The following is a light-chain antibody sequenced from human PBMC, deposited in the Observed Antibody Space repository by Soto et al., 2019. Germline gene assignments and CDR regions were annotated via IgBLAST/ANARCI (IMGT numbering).Light chain of an antibody. CDR1: QSISSY. Sequence: DIQMPQSPSSLSASVGDRVTITCRASQSISSYLNWYQQKPGKAPKHLIYAASSLQSGVPSRFSGSGSGTDFTLTISSLQPEDFATYYCQQSYSTLITFGQGTRLEIK. V-gene: IGKV1-39*01. CDR3: QQSYSTLIT. CDR2: AAS. J-gene: IGKJ5*01.